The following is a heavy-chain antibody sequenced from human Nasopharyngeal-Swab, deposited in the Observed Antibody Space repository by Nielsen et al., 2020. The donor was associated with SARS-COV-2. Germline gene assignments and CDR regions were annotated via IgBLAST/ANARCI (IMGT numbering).Heavy chain of an antibody. V-gene: IGHV3-21*01. CDR2: ISSSSSYI. CDR1: GFTFSSYS. D-gene: IGHD4-11*01. Sequence: GGSLRLSCAASGFTFSSYSMNWVRQAPGKRLEWVSSISSSSSYIYYADSVKGRFTISRDNAKNSLYLQMNSLRAEDTAVYYCARGSWATVTERRPPYAFDIWGQGTMVTVSS. CDR3: ARGSWATVTERRPPYAFDI. J-gene: IGHJ3*02.